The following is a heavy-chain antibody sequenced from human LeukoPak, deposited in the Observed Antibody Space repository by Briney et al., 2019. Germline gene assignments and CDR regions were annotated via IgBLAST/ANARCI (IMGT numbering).Heavy chain of an antibody. CDR3: ARAGIAAYYYYYMDV. V-gene: IGHV1-8*03. D-gene: IGHD6-13*01. Sequence: ASVKVSCKASGYTFTSHDINWVRQATGQGLEWMGWMNPNSGNTGYAQKFQGRVTITRNTSISTAYMELSSLRSEDTAVYYCARAGIAAYYYYYMDVWGKGTTVTVSS. CDR1: GYTFTSHD. CDR2: MNPNSGNT. J-gene: IGHJ6*03.